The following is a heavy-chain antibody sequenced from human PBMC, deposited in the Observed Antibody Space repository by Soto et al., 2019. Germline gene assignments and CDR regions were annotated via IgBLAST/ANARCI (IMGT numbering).Heavy chain of an antibody. CDR1: GFIFSTYT. Sequence: GGYLRLSCAASGFIFSTYTINWVRQAPGKGLEWVASISSSSRDIFYADSVKARFTISRDNANSSVDLQMNSLRVGDTAIYYCARGSCGGAGIDVWGQGTTGT. CDR3: ARGSCGGAGIDV. D-gene: IGHD3-10*01. V-gene: IGHV3-21*01. CDR2: ISSSSRDI. J-gene: IGHJ6*02.